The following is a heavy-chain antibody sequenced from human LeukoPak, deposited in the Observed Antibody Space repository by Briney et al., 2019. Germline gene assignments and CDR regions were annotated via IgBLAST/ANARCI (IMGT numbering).Heavy chain of an antibody. V-gene: IGHV3-48*04. CDR1: GFTFSSYS. Sequence: GGSLRLSCAASGFTFSSYSMNWVRQAPGKGLEWVSYISSSSTIYYADSVKGRFTISRDNAKNSLYLQMNSLRAEDTAVYYCARGGGRRVVVTATPHWFDPWGQGTLVTVSS. J-gene: IGHJ5*02. D-gene: IGHD2-21*02. CDR2: ISSSSTI. CDR3: ARGGGRRVVVTATPHWFDP.